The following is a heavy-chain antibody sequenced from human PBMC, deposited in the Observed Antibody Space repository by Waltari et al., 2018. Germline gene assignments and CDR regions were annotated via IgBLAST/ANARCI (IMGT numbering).Heavy chain of an antibody. Sequence: QVQLVQSGAEVKKPGSSVTVSCKASGGTFSSYANSWVRQAPGQGLEWMGGIITILGTANDAQKCQGRVTITADESTSTVDMELRRLRSEDTAVYYCAGDITLIRGMDVWGQGTTVTVSS. CDR1: GGTFSSYA. D-gene: IGHD3-22*01. CDR2: IITILGTA. J-gene: IGHJ6*02. V-gene: IGHV1-69*13. CDR3: AGDITLIRGMDV.